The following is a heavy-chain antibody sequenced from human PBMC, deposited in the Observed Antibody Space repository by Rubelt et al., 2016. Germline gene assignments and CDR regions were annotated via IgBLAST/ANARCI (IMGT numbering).Heavy chain of an antibody. CDR2: ISPNTAAS. D-gene: IGHD3-10*01. CDR3: ARTEESGKYCDH. V-gene: IGHV1-2*02. Sequence: QVLLTQSGAELKKPGASVRVSCKASGYTFSDYYIHWVRQAPGRGLEWMGWISPNTAASNFAQKFQGRVTLSRDTSTSTAYMDLRSRTSDDTAIYYCARTEESGKYCDHWGQGTLVTVSS. CDR1: GYTFSDYY. J-gene: IGHJ4*02.